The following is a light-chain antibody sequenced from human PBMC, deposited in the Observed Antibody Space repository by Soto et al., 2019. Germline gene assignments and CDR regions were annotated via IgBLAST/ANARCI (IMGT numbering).Light chain of an antibody. Sequence: EIVLTQSPATLSVSPGERATLSCRASQSISSNLAWYQQKPGQAPRLLIHGPSTRATGVPARFSGSGSGTEFTLTISSLQSEDFAMYYCQQYTHWPVWSFGQGTKVEIK. CDR1: QSISSN. V-gene: IGKV3-15*01. J-gene: IGKJ1*01. CDR2: GPS. CDR3: QQYTHWPVWS.